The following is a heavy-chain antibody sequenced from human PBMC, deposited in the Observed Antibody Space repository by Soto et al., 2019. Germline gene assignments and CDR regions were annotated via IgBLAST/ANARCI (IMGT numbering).Heavy chain of an antibody. CDR2: IYYTGTT. V-gene: IGHV4-59*01. CDR1: GVSISSSY. D-gene: IGHD5-12*01. Sequence: LSLTCTVSGVSISSSYWSWIRQSPGTGLEWIGYIYYTGTTNYNPSLKRRVTISLDTAKNQFSLNVNSLTTADTAVYFCARGGNRYSNTASGVGGFDFWGQGTLVTVSS. J-gene: IGHJ4*02. CDR3: ARGGNRYSNTASGVGGFDF.